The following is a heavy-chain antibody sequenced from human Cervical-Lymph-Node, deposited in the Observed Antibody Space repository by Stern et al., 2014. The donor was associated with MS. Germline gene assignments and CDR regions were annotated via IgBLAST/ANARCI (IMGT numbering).Heavy chain of an antibody. V-gene: IGHV1-69*01. Sequence: MQLVESGAEVKKPGSSVTVSCKASGGTFSNLVISWVRQAPGQGLEWMGGTIPIFGKAIYAQKFRGRITITADESTRAVSLKLSSLTSEDTAVYYCARGVYNTSSYNYWGQGTLVTVSA. CDR2: TIPIFGKA. CDR1: GGTFSNLV. J-gene: IGHJ4*02. D-gene: IGHD6-6*01. CDR3: ARGVYNTSSYNY.